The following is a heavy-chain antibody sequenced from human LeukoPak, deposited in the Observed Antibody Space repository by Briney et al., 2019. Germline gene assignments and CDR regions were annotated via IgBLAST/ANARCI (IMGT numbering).Heavy chain of an antibody. Sequence: SETLSLTCSVSGGSISSSSYYWGWIRQPPGKGLEWIGSIYYSGSTHYNPSLKSRVTISVDTSKNQFSLKLSSVTAADTAVYYCARLLNRPLYYFDYWGQGTLVTVSS. V-gene: IGHV4-39*01. CDR3: ARLLNRPLYYFDY. CDR2: IYYSGST. D-gene: IGHD2-15*01. J-gene: IGHJ4*02. CDR1: GGSISSSSYY.